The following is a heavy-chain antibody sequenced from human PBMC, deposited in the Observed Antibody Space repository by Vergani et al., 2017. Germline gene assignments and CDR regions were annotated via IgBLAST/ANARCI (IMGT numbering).Heavy chain of an antibody. CDR2: INVYNGNT. CDR1: GYTFTSYG. J-gene: IGHJ4*02. Sequence: QVQLVQSGAEVKKPGASVKVSCKASGYTFTSYGISWVRQAPGQGLEWMGWINVYNGNTNYAQKFQGRVTMTTDTSTSTAYMELRSLRSADTAVYYCARTQNYYDSSGFDYWGQGTLVTVSS. D-gene: IGHD3-22*01. V-gene: IGHV1-18*04. CDR3: ARTQNYYDSSGFDY.